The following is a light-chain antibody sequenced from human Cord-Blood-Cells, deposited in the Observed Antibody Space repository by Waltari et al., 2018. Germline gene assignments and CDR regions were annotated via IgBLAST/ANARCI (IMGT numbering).Light chain of an antibody. V-gene: IGKV1-39*01. Sequence: DIQMTQSPSSLSASVGDIVTITRRASQSLSSYLIWYQQKPGKATNLLIYAASSLKSEVPSMFSGSGSGTDFYLTISSLEPEDFATYDGQQNYSTPYKFGQGPKLEMK. CDR3: QQNYSTPYK. CDR1: QSLSSY. J-gene: IGKJ2*01. CDR2: AAS.